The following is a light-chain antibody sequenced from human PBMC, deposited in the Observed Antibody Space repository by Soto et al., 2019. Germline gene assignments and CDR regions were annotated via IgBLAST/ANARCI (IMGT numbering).Light chain of an antibody. V-gene: IGKV3-20*01. Sequence: EIVLTQSPGTLSLSPGERATLSCRASQSVSNRYLAWYQQKPGQAPRLLISGASSRATGIPDRFSGSRSGTDFTLTISRLEPEDFAVYYCQQYGSSPPITFGQGTRLEIK. CDR1: QSVSNRY. CDR3: QQYGSSPPIT. J-gene: IGKJ5*01. CDR2: GAS.